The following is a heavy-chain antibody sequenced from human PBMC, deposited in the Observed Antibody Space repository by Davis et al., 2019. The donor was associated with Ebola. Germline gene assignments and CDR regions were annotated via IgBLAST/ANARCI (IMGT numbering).Heavy chain of an antibody. J-gene: IGHJ4*02. Sequence: ASAKVFCKASGYIFTLYAIHWVRQAAGQRPEWMGWINAGNGDTKYSQKFQSRVTITRDTSASTAYMEVGILRSDDTAVYYCARAQFPTTSDHWGQGTLVTVSS. V-gene: IGHV1-3*01. CDR3: ARAQFPTTSDH. CDR1: GYIFTLYA. D-gene: IGHD1-1*01. CDR2: INAGNGDT.